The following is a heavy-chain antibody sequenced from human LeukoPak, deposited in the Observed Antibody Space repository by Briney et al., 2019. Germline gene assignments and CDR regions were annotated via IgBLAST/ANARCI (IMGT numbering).Heavy chain of an antibody. D-gene: IGHD2-2*02. CDR3: AREVGYCSSTSCYNFDY. CDR2: SYYSGST. CDR1: AGSISSGDYS. V-gene: IGHV4-30-4*08. J-gene: IGHJ4*02. Sequence: SQTLSLTCTVSAGSISSGDYSWSWIPHPPGKGLEWIMNSYYSGSTYYNPSLKSRVTISVDTSKNQFSQKLSSVTAADTAVYYCAREVGYCSSTSCYNFDYWGEGTLVTVSS.